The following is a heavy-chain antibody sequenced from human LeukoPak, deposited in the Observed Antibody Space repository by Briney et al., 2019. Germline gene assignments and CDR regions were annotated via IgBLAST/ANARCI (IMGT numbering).Heavy chain of an antibody. Sequence: PGGSLRLSCAASGFTFSSYGMHWVRQAPGKGLEWVAFIRYDGSNKYYADSVKGRFTISRDNSKNTLYLQMNSLRAEDTAAYYCAKGSKAVIFTRDHYMDVWGKGSTVTISS. D-gene: IGHD3/OR15-3a*01. V-gene: IGHV3-30*02. CDR3: AKGSKAVIFTRDHYMDV. J-gene: IGHJ6*03. CDR1: GFTFSSYG. CDR2: IRYDGSNK.